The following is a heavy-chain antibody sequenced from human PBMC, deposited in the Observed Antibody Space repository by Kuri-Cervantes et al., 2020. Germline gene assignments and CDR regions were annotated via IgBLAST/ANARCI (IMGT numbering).Heavy chain of an antibody. CDR2: ISWNGVTT. CDR3: ARNYYDSRGYPPINHMDV. CDR1: GFNFDEYG. D-gene: IGHD3-22*01. J-gene: IGHJ6*03. V-gene: IGHV3-20*04. Sequence: GGSLRLSCAASGFNFDEYGMSWVRQPPGKGLEWVSGISWNGVTTGYAESVQGRFTISRDKAKNSLYLQMNSLSVDDTALYYCARNYYDSRGYPPINHMDVWGEGTTVTVSS.